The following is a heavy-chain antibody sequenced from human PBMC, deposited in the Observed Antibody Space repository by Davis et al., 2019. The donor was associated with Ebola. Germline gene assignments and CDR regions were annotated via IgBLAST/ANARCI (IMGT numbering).Heavy chain of an antibody. D-gene: IGHD3-10*01. Sequence: GESLKISCAASGFSFGDYYMNWIRQAPGKGLEWVSYISSRDGGTYYADSVKGRFTISRDNARKSLFLQMNSLRAEDTAVYYCAKPVYYASGSPGYFDYWGQGTLVTVSS. V-gene: IGHV3-11*01. J-gene: IGHJ4*02. CDR1: GFSFGDYY. CDR2: ISSRDGGT. CDR3: AKPVYYASGSPGYFDY.